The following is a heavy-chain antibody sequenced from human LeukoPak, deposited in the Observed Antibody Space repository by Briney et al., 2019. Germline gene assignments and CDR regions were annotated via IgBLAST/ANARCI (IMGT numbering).Heavy chain of an antibody. D-gene: IGHD3-16*01. V-gene: IGHV4-34*01. Sequence: SETLSLTCAVYGGSFSGYYWSWIRQPPGKGLEWIGEINHSGGTNYNPSLKSRVTISVDTSKNQFSLKLSSVTAADTAVYYCARDFGVDGFDYWGQGTLVTVSS. J-gene: IGHJ4*02. CDR3: ARDFGVDGFDY. CDR1: GGSFSGYY. CDR2: INHSGGT.